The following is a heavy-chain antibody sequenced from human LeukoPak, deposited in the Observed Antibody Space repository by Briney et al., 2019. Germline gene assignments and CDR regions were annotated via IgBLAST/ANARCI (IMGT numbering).Heavy chain of an antibody. D-gene: IGHD5-12*01. V-gene: IGHV4-34*01. J-gene: IGHJ4*02. Sequence: SETLSLTCAAYGGSFSGYYWSWIRQPPGKGLEWIGEINHSGSTNYNPSLKSRVTISVDTSKNQFSLKLSSVTAADTAVYYCARIRWLRLEGFDYWGQGTLVTVSS. CDR1: GGSFSGYY. CDR2: INHSGST. CDR3: ARIRWLRLEGFDY.